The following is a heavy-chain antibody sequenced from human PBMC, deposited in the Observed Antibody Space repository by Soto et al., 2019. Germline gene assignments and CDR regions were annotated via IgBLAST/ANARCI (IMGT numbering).Heavy chain of an antibody. CDR3: AKDSLLSSGWYYYSYGMDV. V-gene: IGHV3-30*18. CDR1: GFTFSSYG. J-gene: IGHJ6*02. Sequence: GGSLRLSCAASGFTFSSYGMHWVRQAPGKGLEWVAVISYDGSNKYYADSVKGRFTISRDNSKNTLYLQMNSLRAEDTAVYYCAKDSLLSSGWYYYSYGMDVWGQGTTVTVSS. CDR2: ISYDGSNK. D-gene: IGHD6-19*01.